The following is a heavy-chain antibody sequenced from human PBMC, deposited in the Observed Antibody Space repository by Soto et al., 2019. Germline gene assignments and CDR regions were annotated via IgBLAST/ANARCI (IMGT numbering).Heavy chain of an antibody. CDR2: IIPILGIA. CDR1: GGTFSSYT. Sequence: SVKVSCKASGGTFSSYTISWVRQAPGQGLEWMGRIIPILGIANYAQKFQGRVTITADKSTSTAYMELSSLRSEDTAVYYCARDDCSSTSCYFKGTFWGQGTLVTVSS. CDR3: ARDDCSSTSCYFKGTF. D-gene: IGHD2-2*01. J-gene: IGHJ4*02. V-gene: IGHV1-69*04.